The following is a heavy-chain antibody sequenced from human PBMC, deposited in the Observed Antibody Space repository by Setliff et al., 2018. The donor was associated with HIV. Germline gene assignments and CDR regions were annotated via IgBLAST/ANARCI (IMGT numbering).Heavy chain of an antibody. D-gene: IGHD1-26*01. V-gene: IGHV4-34*01. CDR3: ARGHPLYSGSYYGDH. CDR1: GGSFSGYY. CDR2: INHSGST. Sequence: SETLSLTCAVYGGSFSGYYWTWIRQPPGKGLEWIGEINHSGSTNYNPSLKSRVTISVDTSKNHFSVKLSSVTAADTAVYYCARGHPLYSGSYYGDHWGQGTLVTVSS. J-gene: IGHJ4*02.